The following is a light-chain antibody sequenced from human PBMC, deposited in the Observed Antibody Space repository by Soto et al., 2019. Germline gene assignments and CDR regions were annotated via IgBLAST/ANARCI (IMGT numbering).Light chain of an antibody. J-gene: IGKJ4*01. CDR1: QSVNNN. V-gene: IGKV3-15*01. Sequence: EIVMTQSPATLSASPGDRATLSCRASQSVNNNVAWYQQKPGQGPRLLLYGASTRATGTPARFSGSGSGTDFTLTISSLQPEDFATYYCQQLNSYPLTFGGGTKVEIK. CDR2: GAS. CDR3: QQLNSYPLT.